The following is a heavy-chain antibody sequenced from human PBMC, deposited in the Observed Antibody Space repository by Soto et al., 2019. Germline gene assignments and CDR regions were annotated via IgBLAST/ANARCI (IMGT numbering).Heavy chain of an antibody. J-gene: IGHJ4*02. D-gene: IGHD3-9*01. Sequence: QLQLQESGPGLVKPSETLSLTCSVSDDSINSDKYYWGWIRQPPGKGLEWIGSIYYRGNAYYNPSLKTRVTISLVKSRSRFSLKLNSVTAADSAVYFCARLEGLATISYYFDFWGPGALVTVSS. V-gene: IGHV4-39*01. CDR1: DDSINSDKYY. CDR3: ARLEGLATISYYFDF. CDR2: IYYRGNA.